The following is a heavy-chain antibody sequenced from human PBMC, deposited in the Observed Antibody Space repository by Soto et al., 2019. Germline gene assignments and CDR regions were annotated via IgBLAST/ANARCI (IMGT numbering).Heavy chain of an antibody. D-gene: IGHD2-8*02. V-gene: IGHV1-3*01. Sequence: QVQLVQSGAEVKKPGASVKVSCKASGYTFTSYAMHWVRQAPGQRLEWMGWINAGNGNTKYSQKFQGRVTITRDTSGSTAYMELSSRRSEDTAVYYCARDLVMDVWGQGTTVTVSS. J-gene: IGHJ6*02. CDR2: INAGNGNT. CDR1: GYTFTSYA. CDR3: ARDLVMDV.